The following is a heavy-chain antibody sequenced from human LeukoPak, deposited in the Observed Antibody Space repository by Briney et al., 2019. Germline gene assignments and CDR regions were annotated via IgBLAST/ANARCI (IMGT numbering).Heavy chain of an antibody. Sequence: GASVKVSCKASGYTFTSYSISWVRQAPGQGLEWMGWINPNSGGTNYAQRFQGRVTMTRDTSMSTAYMELSRLRSDDSAVYYCARYFYDSSGSSSDAFDIWGQGTMVTVSS. CDR3: ARYFYDSSGSSSDAFDI. D-gene: IGHD3-22*01. CDR1: GYTFTSYS. J-gene: IGHJ3*02. V-gene: IGHV1-2*02. CDR2: INPNSGGT.